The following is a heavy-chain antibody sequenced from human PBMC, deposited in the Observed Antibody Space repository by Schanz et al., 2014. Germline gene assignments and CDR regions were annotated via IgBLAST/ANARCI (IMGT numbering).Heavy chain of an antibody. CDR1: GFTFSSYG. D-gene: IGHD3-10*01. Sequence: QVQLVESGGSVVQFGRSLRLSCVASGFTFSSYGMHWVRQAPGKGLEWVAVIWYDENNKYYADSVKGRFTMSRDNSKNTLYLQRNSLRAEDTAVYYCARANYRRKINFDYWGRGTLVTVSS. CDR3: ARANYRRKINFDY. J-gene: IGHJ4*02. CDR2: IWYDENNK. V-gene: IGHV3-33*01.